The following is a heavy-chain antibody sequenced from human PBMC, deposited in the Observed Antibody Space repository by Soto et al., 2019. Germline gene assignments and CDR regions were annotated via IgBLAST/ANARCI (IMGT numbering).Heavy chain of an antibody. V-gene: IGHV3-64D*06. CDR1: GFTVSSFG. Sequence: GGSLRLSCSGSGFTVSSFGMHWVRQAPGKGLEHVSTLSSNGIGTYYADSVKGRFTFSRDTSKNTLYLQMSSLRTEDTAVYYCVKDMGQAAVGIRYPYGLDVWGLGTTVTVSS. J-gene: IGHJ6*02. CDR2: LSSNGIGT. CDR3: VKDMGQAAVGIRYPYGLDV. D-gene: IGHD6-13*01.